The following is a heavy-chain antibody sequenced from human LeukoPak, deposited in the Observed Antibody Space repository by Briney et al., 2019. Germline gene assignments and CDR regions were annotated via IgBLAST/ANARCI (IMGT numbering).Heavy chain of an antibody. CDR2: INHSGNT. V-gene: IGHV4-34*01. J-gene: IGHJ5*02. CDR3: ARHTRHYDILTGYYNLNWFDP. Sequence: GSLRLSCAASGFTFSSYWMSWVRQAPGKGLEWIGEINHSGNTNYNPSLKSRVTISVDTSKNQFSLKLSSVTAADTAVYYCARHTRHYDILTGYYNLNWFDPWGQGTLVTVSS. CDR1: GFTFSSYW. D-gene: IGHD3-9*01.